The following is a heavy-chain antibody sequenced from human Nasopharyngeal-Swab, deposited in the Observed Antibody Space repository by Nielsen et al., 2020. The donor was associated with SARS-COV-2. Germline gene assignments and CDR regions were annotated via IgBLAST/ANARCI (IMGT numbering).Heavy chain of an antibody. CDR1: GFTFSRYA. J-gene: IGHJ6*02. V-gene: IGHV3-23*01. D-gene: IGHD4-11*01. CDR2: ISSGGGTT. Sequence: GESLKISCAASGFTFSRYAMSWVRQAPGRGLEWVSSISSGGGTTYYADSAKGRFTISSDNSKDTLYLQLNGLRVEDTAAYYCARRLPYYGMDVWGQGTTVTVSS. CDR3: ARRLPYYGMDV.